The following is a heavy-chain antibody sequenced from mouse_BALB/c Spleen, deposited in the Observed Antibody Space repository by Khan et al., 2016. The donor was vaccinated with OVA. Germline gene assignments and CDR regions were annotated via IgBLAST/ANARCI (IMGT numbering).Heavy chain of an antibody. CDR1: GYSITSNYA. CDR3: ARGKYYGYAMDY. D-gene: IGHD1-1*01. CDR2: ISYSGST. Sequence: EVQLQESGPGLVKPSQSLSLTCTVTGYSITSNYAWNWIRQFPGNKLEWMGYISYSGSTSYNPSLKSRISITRDTSKNQFFLQLSSVTTEETATYYCARGKYYGYAMDYWGQGTSVTVSS. J-gene: IGHJ4*01. V-gene: IGHV3-2*02.